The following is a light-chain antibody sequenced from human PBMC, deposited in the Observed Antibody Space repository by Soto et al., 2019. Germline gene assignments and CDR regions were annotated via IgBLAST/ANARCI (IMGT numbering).Light chain of an antibody. V-gene: IGKV1-6*01. CDR2: DAS. CDR3: QKYDTASFT. CDR1: QGIRND. J-gene: IGKJ3*01. Sequence: AIQMTQSPSSLSASVGDRVTITCRASQGIRNDLGWYQQKPGQAPKLLIYDASTLESGVPGRFSGSGVGTHFTLTISSMQPEDVATYYCQKYDTASFTFGPGTKVDIK.